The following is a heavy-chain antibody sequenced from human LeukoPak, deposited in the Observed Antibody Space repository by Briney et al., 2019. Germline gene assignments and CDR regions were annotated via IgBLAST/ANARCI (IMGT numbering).Heavy chain of an antibody. J-gene: IGHJ4*02. CDR1: GFTFSSHW. CDR3: ARHGYYVFDY. CDR2: IKEDGHEK. D-gene: IGHD4-17*01. V-gene: IGHV3-7*01. Sequence: PGGSLRLSCAGSGFTFSSHWMGWVRQAPGKGLEWLANIKEDGHEKYYVDSVQGRFTISRDNAKNSLFLQMDSLRAEDTAVYFCARHGYYVFDYWGQGTLVTASS.